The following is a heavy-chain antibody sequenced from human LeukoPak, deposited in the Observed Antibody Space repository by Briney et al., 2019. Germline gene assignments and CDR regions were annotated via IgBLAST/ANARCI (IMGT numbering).Heavy chain of an antibody. J-gene: IGHJ4*02. D-gene: IGHD3-22*01. Sequence: GESLKISCKGSGYSFTSYWIGWVRPMPGKGLEWMGIIYPGDSDTRYSPSFQGQVTISADKSISTAYLQWSSLKASDTAMYYCARRMVGYYDSSGYCDYWGQGTLVTVSS. CDR1: GYSFTSYW. CDR2: IYPGDSDT. V-gene: IGHV5-51*01. CDR3: ARRMVGYYDSSGYCDY.